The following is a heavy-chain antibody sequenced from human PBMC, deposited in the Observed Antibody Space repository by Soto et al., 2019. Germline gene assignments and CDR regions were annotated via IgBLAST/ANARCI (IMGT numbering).Heavy chain of an antibody. V-gene: IGHV4-4*02. D-gene: IGHD5-12*01. CDR2: IYHSGST. J-gene: IGHJ4*02. CDR3: ATLQPPYGGYTDRPYYFDY. Sequence: SETLSLTCAVSGGSISSSNWWSWVRQPPGKGLEWIGEIYHSGSTNYNPSLKSRVTISVDKSKNQFSLKLSSVTAADTAVYYCATLQPPYGGYTDRPYYFDYWGQGTLVTVSS. CDR1: GGSISSSNW.